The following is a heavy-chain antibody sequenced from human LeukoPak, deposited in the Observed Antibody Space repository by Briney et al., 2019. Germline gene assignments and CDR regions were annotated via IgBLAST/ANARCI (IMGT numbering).Heavy chain of an antibody. Sequence: ASVKVSCKASGYTLTSYGISWVRQAPGQGLEWMGWISAYNGNTNYAQKLQGRVTMTTDTSTSTAYMELRSLRSDDTAVYYCARDPVLRYFDWLSTNWFDPWGQGTLVTVSS. D-gene: IGHD3-9*01. CDR3: ARDPVLRYFDWLSTNWFDP. V-gene: IGHV1-18*04. CDR1: GYTLTSYG. J-gene: IGHJ5*02. CDR2: ISAYNGNT.